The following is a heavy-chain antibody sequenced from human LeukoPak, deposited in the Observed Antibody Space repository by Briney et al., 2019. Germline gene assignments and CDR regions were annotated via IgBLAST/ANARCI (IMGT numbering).Heavy chain of an antibody. CDR2: INPNSGGT. CDR3: ARGRNIVVVVAANPWDY. Sequence: ASVKVSCKASGYTFTGYYMHWVRQAPGQGLEWMGWINPNSGGTNYAQKFQGRVTITTDESTSTAYMELSSLRSEDTAVYYCARGRNIVVVVAANPWDYWGQGTLVTVSS. D-gene: IGHD2-15*01. CDR1: GYTFTGYY. V-gene: IGHV1-2*02. J-gene: IGHJ4*02.